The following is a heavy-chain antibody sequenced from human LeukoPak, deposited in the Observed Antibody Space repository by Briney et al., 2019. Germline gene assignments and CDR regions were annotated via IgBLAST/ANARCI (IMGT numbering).Heavy chain of an antibody. Sequence: GGSLRLSCSASGFTFSSYWMHWVRQAPGKGLVWVSRINIGGSSTSYADSVKGRFTISRDNAKNTMYLQMNSLRAEDTAVYYCARGRENWFAPWGQGTLVTVSS. CDR1: GFTFSSYW. CDR2: INIGGSST. J-gene: IGHJ5*02. CDR3: ARGRENWFAP. V-gene: IGHV3-74*01.